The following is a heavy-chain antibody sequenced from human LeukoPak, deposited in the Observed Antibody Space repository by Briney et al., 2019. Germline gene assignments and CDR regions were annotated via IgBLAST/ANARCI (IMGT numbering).Heavy chain of an antibody. V-gene: IGHV2-5*02. D-gene: IGHD1-7*01. Sequence: SGPTLVKPTQTLTLTCTFSGFSLSTSGVGVGWIRQPPGKALEWLALLYWDDDKRYSPSLKTRLTITKDTSKNQVVLTMTNVDPVDTATYYCAHKIPEETTNVFDIWGQGTMVTVSS. J-gene: IGHJ3*02. CDR2: LYWDDDK. CDR1: GFSLSTSGVG. CDR3: AHKIPEETTNVFDI.